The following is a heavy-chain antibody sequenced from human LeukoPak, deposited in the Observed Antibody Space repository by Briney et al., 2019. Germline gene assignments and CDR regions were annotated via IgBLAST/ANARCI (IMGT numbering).Heavy chain of an antibody. J-gene: IGHJ4*02. CDR3: ASQDVFRYHDY. CDR2: SSSSGTTI. D-gene: IGHD2-2*01. Sequence: GGSLRLSCAASGFTFSSYEMNWVRQAPGKGLVWVSYSSSSGTTIYYAESVKGRFTISRDNAKNSLHLQMNSLRAEDTAVYYCASQDVFRYHDYWGQGTLVTVSS. V-gene: IGHV3-48*03. CDR1: GFTFSSYE.